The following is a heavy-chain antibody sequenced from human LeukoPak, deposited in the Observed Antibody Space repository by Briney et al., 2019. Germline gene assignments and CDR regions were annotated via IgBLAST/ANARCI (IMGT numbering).Heavy chain of an antibody. V-gene: IGHV1-69*04. CDR1: GGTFSSYA. Sequence: SVKVSCKDSGGTFSSYAISWVRQAPGQGLEWMGRIIPILGIANYAQKFQGRVTITADKSTSTAYMELSSLRSEDTAVYYCARDRGGGWNYYYYYGMDVWGQGTTVTVSS. CDR2: IIPILGIA. J-gene: IGHJ6*02. CDR3: ARDRGGGWNYYYYYGMDV. D-gene: IGHD2-21*01.